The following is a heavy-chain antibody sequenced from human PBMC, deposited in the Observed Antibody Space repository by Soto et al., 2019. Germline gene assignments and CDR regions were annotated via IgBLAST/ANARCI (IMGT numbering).Heavy chain of an antibody. D-gene: IGHD3-10*01. J-gene: IGHJ4*02. CDR2: IYHSGST. Sequence: SETLSLTCAVSGGSISSGGYSWSWIRQPPGKGLEWIGYIYHSGSTYYNPSLKSRVTISVDRSKNQFSLKLSSVTAADTAVYYCARGSGSYYKSFDYWGQGTLVTVPS. CDR3: ARGSGSYYKSFDY. CDR1: GGSISSGGYS. V-gene: IGHV4-30-2*01.